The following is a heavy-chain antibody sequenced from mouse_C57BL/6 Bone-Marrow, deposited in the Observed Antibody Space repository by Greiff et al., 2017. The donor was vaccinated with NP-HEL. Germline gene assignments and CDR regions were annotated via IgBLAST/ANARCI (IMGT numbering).Heavy chain of an antibody. Sequence: EVKLMESGGGLVQPGGSLKLSCAASGFTFSDYYMYWVRQTPEKRLEWVAYISNGGGSTYYPDTVKGRFTISRDNAKNTLYLQMSRLKSEDTAMYYCARRYDYDGIAYWGQGTLVTVSA. J-gene: IGHJ3*01. CDR2: ISNGGGST. CDR3: ARRYDYDGIAY. CDR1: GFTFSDYY. V-gene: IGHV5-12*01. D-gene: IGHD2-4*01.